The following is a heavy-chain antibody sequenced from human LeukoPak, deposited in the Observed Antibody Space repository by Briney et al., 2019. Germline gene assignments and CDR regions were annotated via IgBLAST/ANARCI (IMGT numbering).Heavy chain of an antibody. Sequence: SETLSLTRTVSGGSVSSGSYYWSWIRQPPGKGLEWIGYIYYSGSTYYNPSLKSRVTISVDTSKNQFSLKLSSVTAADTAVYYCARDRVATYYYDSSGYFYVRTFDYWGQGTLVTVSS. V-gene: IGHV4-61*01. D-gene: IGHD3-22*01. CDR2: IYYSGST. J-gene: IGHJ4*02. CDR1: GGSVSSGSYY. CDR3: ARDRVATYYYDSSGYFYVRTFDY.